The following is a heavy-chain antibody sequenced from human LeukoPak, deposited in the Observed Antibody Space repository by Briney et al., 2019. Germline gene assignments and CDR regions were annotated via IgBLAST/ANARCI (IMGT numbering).Heavy chain of an antibody. J-gene: IGHJ6*03. CDR3: ASVYYYYYYMDV. D-gene: IGHD4-17*01. CDR1: GGSISSSSYY. V-gene: IGHV4-39*01. CDR2: IYYSGST. Sequence: SQTLSLTCTVSGGSISSSSYYWGWIRQPPGKGLEWIGSIYYSGSTYYNPSLKSRVTISVDTSKNQFSLKLSSVTAADTAVYYCASVYYYYYYMDVWGKGTTVTISS.